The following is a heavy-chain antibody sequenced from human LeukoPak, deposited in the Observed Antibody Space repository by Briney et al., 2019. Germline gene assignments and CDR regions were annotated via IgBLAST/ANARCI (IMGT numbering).Heavy chain of an antibody. CDR2: ISTTSTYT. J-gene: IGHJ2*01. CDR1: GFTFSNYA. Sequence: PGRSLRLSCAAYGFTFSNYAMHWVRQAPGKGLEWVAYISTTSTYTNSADSVKGRFTISRDNAKNSLYLQMNSLRAEDTAVYYCAREDNWYFDLWGRGTLVTVSS. CDR3: AREDNWYFDL. V-gene: IGHV3-11*05.